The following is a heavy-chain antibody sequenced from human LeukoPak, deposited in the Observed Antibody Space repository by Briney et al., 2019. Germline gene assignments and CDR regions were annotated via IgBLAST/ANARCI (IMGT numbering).Heavy chain of an antibody. CDR3: AKWTHLPRYSDWFHTGGWFDP. CDR1: GFTFSSYA. Sequence: GGSLRLSCAASGFTFSSYAMSWVRQAPGKGLEWVSAISGSGGSTYYADSVKGRFTISRDNSKNTLYLQMNSLRAEDTAVYYCAKWTHLPRYSDWFHTGGWFDPWGQGTLVTVSS. D-gene: IGHD3-9*01. J-gene: IGHJ5*02. CDR2: ISGSGGST. V-gene: IGHV3-23*01.